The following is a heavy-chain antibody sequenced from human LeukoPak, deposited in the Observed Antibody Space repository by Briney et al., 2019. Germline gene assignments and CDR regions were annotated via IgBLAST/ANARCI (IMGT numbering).Heavy chain of an antibody. CDR1: GYTFTSYG. CDR3: ARSRISHWLDP. Sequence: ASVKVSCKASGYTFTSYGISWVRQAPGQGLEWMGWISAYNGNTNYAQKLQGRVTMTTDTSTSTVYMELSSLRSEDTAVYYCARSRISHWLDPWGQGTLVTVSS. CDR2: ISAYNGNT. J-gene: IGHJ5*02. V-gene: IGHV1-18*01. D-gene: IGHD3-3*02.